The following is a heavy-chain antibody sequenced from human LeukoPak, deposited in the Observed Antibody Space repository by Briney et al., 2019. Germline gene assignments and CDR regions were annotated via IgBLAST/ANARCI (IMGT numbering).Heavy chain of an antibody. V-gene: IGHV3-23*01. CDR2: INGGGSRT. J-gene: IGHJ4*02. CDR1: GFSFSNYV. D-gene: IGHD5/OR15-5a*01. Sequence: GGSLRISCAASGFSFSNYVMSWVRQAPGKGLEWVTAINGGGSRTYYADSVKGRFTTFRDNSKNTLYLQMNSLRAEDTAVYYCVKGSTDARPYYFDYWGQGTLVTVSS. CDR3: VKGSTDARPYYFDY.